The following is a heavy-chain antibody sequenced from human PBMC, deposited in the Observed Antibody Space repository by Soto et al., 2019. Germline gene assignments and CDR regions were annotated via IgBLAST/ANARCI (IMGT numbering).Heavy chain of an antibody. D-gene: IGHD3-10*01. Sequence: PGGSLRLSCAASGFTFSSYAMHWVRQAPGKGLEWVAVISYDGSNKYYADSVKGRFTISRDNSKNTMYLQMNSLRAEDTAVYYCARGRAVELILWYYYYGMDVWGQGTTVTVSS. CDR1: GFTFSSYA. J-gene: IGHJ6*02. CDR3: ARGRAVELILWYYYYGMDV. V-gene: IGHV3-30-3*01. CDR2: ISYDGSNK.